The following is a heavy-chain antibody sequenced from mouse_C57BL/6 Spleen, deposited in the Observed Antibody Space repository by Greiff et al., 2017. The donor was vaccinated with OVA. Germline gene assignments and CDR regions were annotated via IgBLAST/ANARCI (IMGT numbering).Heavy chain of an antibody. D-gene: IGHD1-1*01. CDR1: GYAFSSSW. Sequence: VQRVESGPELVKPGASVKISCKASGYAFSSSWMNWVKQRPGKGLEWIGRIYPGDGDTNYNGKFKGKATLTADKSSSTAYMQLSSLTSEDSAVYFCARGGSSYGGAMDYWGQGTSVTVSS. V-gene: IGHV1-82*01. J-gene: IGHJ4*01. CDR3: ARGGSSYGGAMDY. CDR2: IYPGDGDT.